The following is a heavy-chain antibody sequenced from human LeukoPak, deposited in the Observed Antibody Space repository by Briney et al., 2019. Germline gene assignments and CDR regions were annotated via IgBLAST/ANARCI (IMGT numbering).Heavy chain of an antibody. Sequence: GASVKVSCKVVAYDFTGYYIHWVRQAPGQGPEWMGRLNPNTGHAVYAFKFQGRVTITRDTSSSTAYMEVTRLTSDDTALYYCAKDRDVADRINLWGQGTLVTVSS. CDR3: AKDRDVADRINL. CDR2: LNPNTGHA. V-gene: IGHV1-2*06. D-gene: IGHD5-24*01. CDR1: AYDFTGYY. J-gene: IGHJ4*02.